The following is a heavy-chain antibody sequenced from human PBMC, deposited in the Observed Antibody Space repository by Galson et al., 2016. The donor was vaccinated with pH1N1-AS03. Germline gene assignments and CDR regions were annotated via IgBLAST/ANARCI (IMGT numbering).Heavy chain of an antibody. CDR2: VSSDGSRT. CDR3: AREGRVSESDGYYRPLDL. V-gene: IGHV3-74*03. D-gene: IGHD3-22*01. Sequence: CAASAFSFSRHWMHWVRQAPGKGLVWVSRVSSDGSRTTYTDSVKGRFSISRDNAQNMLYLELNSLRDEDTALYFCAREGRVSESDGYYRPLDLWGQGAMV. CDR1: AFSFSRHW. J-gene: IGHJ3*01.